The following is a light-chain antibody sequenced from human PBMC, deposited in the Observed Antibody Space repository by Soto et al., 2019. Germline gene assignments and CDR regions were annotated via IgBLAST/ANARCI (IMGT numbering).Light chain of an antibody. J-gene: IGLJ1*01. Sequence: QSVLTQPPSTSSTPGQTVTISCSGSTSNIGTFYVYWYQHLPGTAPKLLIYIGDQRASGVSDRFSASKSGTSASLAISGLRSDDEADYYCAALDDNLNAYVLGSGTKLTVL. CDR1: TSNIGTFY. CDR3: AALDDNLNAYV. V-gene: IGLV1-47*02. CDR2: IGD.